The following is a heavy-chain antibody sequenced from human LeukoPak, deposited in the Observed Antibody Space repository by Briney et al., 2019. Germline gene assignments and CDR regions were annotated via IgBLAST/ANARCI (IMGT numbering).Heavy chain of an antibody. D-gene: IGHD3-9*01. Sequence: QSGGSPRLSCVASGFTFSNYAMSWVRQAPGKRLEWVSAVTGSGGSTYYADSVKGRFTISRDNSRNTLFLQMNSLRAEDTAIYYCAKWGDFDILTGYYVPDFWGQGTLVTVSS. CDR2: VTGSGGST. CDR3: AKWGDFDILTGYYVPDF. J-gene: IGHJ4*02. CDR1: GFTFSNYA. V-gene: IGHV3-23*01.